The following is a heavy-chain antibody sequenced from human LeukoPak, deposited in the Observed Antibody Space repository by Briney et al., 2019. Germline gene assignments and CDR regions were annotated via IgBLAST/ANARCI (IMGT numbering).Heavy chain of an antibody. CDR2: ISGSGGST. CDR1: GFTFSSYA. CDR3: AKEIGAAAGNYYYYGMDV. J-gene: IGHJ6*02. D-gene: IGHD6-13*01. V-gene: IGHV3-23*01. Sequence: PGGSLRLSCAVSGFTFSSYAMSWVRQAPGKGLEWVSAISGSGGSTFYADSVKGRFTISRDNSKNSLYLQMNSLRAEDTALYYCAKEIGAAAGNYYYYGMDVWGQGTTVTVSS.